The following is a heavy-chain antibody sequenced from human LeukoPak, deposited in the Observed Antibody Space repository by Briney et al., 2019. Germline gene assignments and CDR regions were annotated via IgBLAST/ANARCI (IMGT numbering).Heavy chain of an antibody. V-gene: IGHV3-74*01. D-gene: IGHD2/OR15-2a*01. J-gene: IGHJ4*02. CDR2: INSDGSWT. Sequence: GGSLSLSCAASGNYWMHWVRQAPGKGLVWVSHINSDGSWTSYADSVKGRFTISKDNAKNTVYLQMNNLRAEDTAVYYCVSFYETYWGRGTLVTVSS. CDR3: VSFYETY. CDR1: GNYW.